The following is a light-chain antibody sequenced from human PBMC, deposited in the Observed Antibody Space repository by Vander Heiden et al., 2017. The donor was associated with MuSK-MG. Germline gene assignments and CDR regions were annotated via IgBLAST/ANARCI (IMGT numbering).Light chain of an antibody. CDR2: WAS. CDR1: QSVLYSSNNKNY. V-gene: IGKV4-1*01. CDR3: QQYYCTPLT. Sequence: DIVMTQSPDSLAVSLGARASITCKSSQSVLYSSNNKNYLAWYQQKPGQPPKLLIYWASTRESGVPDRFSGSGSGTDFTLTISSLQAEDVAVYYCQQYYCTPLTFGGGTKVEIK. J-gene: IGKJ4*01.